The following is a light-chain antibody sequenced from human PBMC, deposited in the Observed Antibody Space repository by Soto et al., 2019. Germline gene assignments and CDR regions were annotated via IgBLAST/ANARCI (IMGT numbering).Light chain of an antibody. Sequence: EIVLTQSPGTLSLSPGERATLSCRASQSVSTYLAWYQQKPGQAPRLLIYGASSRATGIPDRFSGSGSWTDFTLTISRLEPEDFVVYYCQQYGSSPRTFGQGTKVEI. CDR2: GAS. V-gene: IGKV3-20*01. CDR3: QQYGSSPRT. CDR1: QSVSTY. J-gene: IGKJ1*01.